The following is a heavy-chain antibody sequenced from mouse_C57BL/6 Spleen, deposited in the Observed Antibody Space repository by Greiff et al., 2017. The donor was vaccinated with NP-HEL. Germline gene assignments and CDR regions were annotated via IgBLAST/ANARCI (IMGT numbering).Heavy chain of an antibody. CDR3: AREENDYKGY. V-gene: IGHV1-81*01. D-gene: IGHD2-12*01. CDR1: GYTFTSYG. Sequence: QVQLQQSGAELARPGASVTLSCKASGYTFTSYGISWVKQSPGQGLEWIGAIYPRSGSTYYNEKFKGKATLTADKSSSTAYMELRSLTSEDSAVYYCAREENDYKGYWGQGTSLTVSS. J-gene: IGHJ4*01. CDR2: IYPRSGST.